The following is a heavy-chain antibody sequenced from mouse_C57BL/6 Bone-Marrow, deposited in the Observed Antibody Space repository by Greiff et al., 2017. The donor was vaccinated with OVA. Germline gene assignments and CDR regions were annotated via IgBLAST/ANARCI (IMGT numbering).Heavy chain of an antibody. Sequence: EVKLVESGAGLVKPGGSLKLSCAASGFTFSSYAMSWVRQTPEKRLEWVAYISSGGDYIYYADTVKGRFTISRDNARNTLYLQMSSLKSEDTAMYYCTRLGQDRGAYWGQGTLVTVSA. J-gene: IGHJ3*01. CDR1: GFTFSSYA. CDR2: ISSGGDYI. V-gene: IGHV5-9-1*02. CDR3: TRLGQDRGAY. D-gene: IGHD3-3*01.